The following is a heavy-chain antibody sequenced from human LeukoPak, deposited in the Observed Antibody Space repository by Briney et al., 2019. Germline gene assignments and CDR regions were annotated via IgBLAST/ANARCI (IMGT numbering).Heavy chain of an antibody. CDR3: ARCDSGGWFFDS. D-gene: IGHD6-19*01. V-gene: IGHV4-34*01. CDR2: INQSGST. Sequence: PSETLSLTCDVSGGSFSGFSWNWIRQPPGKGREWLGEINQSGSTKYNPSLKSRVTISIDTSKSQFSLKMNSMTAADTAVYYCARCDSGGWFFDSWGQGALVTVSS. J-gene: IGHJ5*01. CDR1: GGSFSGFS.